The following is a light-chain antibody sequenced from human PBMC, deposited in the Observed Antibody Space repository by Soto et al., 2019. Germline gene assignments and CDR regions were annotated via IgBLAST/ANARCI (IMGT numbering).Light chain of an antibody. J-gene: IGLJ2*01. CDR1: SGSIASSS. Sequence: NFMLTQPHSVSESPGKTVTISCTRSSGSIASSSVQWYQQRPGSAPTTVIYEDNQRPSGVPDRFSGSIDTSPNSASLTISGLKTEDEADYYCQSYDSSSPVVFGGGTKLTVL. CDR3: QSYDSSSPVV. V-gene: IGLV6-57*04. CDR2: EDN.